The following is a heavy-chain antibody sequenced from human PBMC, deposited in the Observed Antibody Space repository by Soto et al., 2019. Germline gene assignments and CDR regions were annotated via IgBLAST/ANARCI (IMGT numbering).Heavy chain of an antibody. CDR3: ARRVFKRMYYDFWSGPDAFDI. CDR2: IYYSGST. Sequence: SETLSLTCTVSGGSISSSSYYWGWIRHPPGKGLEWIGSIYYSGSTYYNPSLKSRVTISVDTSKNQFSLKLSSVTAADTAVYYCARRVFKRMYYDFWSGPDAFDIWGQGTMVTVSS. V-gene: IGHV4-39*01. CDR1: GGSISSSSYY. J-gene: IGHJ3*02. D-gene: IGHD3-3*01.